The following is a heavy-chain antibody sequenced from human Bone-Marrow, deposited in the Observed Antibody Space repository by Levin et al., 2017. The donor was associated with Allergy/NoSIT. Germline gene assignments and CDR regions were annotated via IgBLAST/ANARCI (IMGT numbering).Heavy chain of an antibody. Sequence: PGESLKISCTASGFSFSNYWMTWVRQAPGKGLEWVANIKQDGSETYYVDSVRGRFTISRDNAKNSVFLQMNSLRVEDTAVYYCARFPDYWAQGTLATVSS. CDR2: IKQDGSET. V-gene: IGHV3-7*04. CDR3: ARFPDY. J-gene: IGHJ4*02. CDR1: GFSFSNYW.